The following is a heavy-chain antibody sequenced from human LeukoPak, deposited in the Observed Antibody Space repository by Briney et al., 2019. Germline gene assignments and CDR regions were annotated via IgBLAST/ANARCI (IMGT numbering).Heavy chain of an antibody. Sequence: SETLSLTCTVSGVSINNYYWSWIRQPPGKGLEWIGYLYYSGSTNYNPSLKSRVTISVDTSKNQFSLKLSSVTAADTAVYYCAREGAVGYQLLIGTYDYWGQGTLVTVSS. D-gene: IGHD2-2*01. CDR2: LYYSGST. V-gene: IGHV4-59*12. CDR1: GVSINNYY. CDR3: AREGAVGYQLLIGTYDY. J-gene: IGHJ4*02.